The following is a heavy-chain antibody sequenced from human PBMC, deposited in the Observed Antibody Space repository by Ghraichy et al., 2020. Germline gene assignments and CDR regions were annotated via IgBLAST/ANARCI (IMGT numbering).Heavy chain of an antibody. D-gene: IGHD3-16*01. CDR1: GFTFSTFW. CDR3: ARMFTDF. Sequence: GESLNISCAASGFTFSTFWMSWARQVPGKGLEWVGNINQDGSEIYYLDSVKGRFTMSRDNAKNLLYLQMNSLRADDTAVYYCARMFTDFWGQGTLVTVSS. J-gene: IGHJ4*02. CDR2: INQDGSEI. V-gene: IGHV3-7*03.